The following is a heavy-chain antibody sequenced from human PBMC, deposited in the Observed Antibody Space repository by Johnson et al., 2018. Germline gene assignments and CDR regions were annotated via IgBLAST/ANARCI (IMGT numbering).Heavy chain of an antibody. Sequence: QVQLQESGPGLVKPSESLSLTCTVSGGSISSYYWSWIRQPPGKGLEWIGLIYYSGSTNYNPSLKSRVTISVDTSQNHFSLKLSSVTAADTAVYYCAILNPAGYGVDVWGQGTTVTVSS. CDR1: GGSISSYY. CDR2: IYYSGST. J-gene: IGHJ6*02. V-gene: IGHV4-59*01. CDR3: AILNPAGYGVDV.